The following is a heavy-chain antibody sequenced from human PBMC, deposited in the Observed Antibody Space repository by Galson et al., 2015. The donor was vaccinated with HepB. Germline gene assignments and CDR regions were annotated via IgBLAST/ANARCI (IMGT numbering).Heavy chain of an antibody. D-gene: IGHD3-3*01. J-gene: IGHJ4*02. CDR1: GFTFSNYG. CDR2: ISYDGRNK. CDR3: AKETSGYTPYNDH. Sequence: SLRLSCAASGFTFSNYGMHWVRQAPGKGLEWVAVISYDGRNKYYADSVKGRFTIPRDNSKNTLYLQMNSLRAEDTAVYYCAKETSGYTPYNDHWGQGTLVTVSS. V-gene: IGHV3-30*18.